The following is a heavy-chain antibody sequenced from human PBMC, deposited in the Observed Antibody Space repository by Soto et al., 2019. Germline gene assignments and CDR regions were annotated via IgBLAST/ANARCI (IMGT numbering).Heavy chain of an antibody. CDR3: AAVYYDILTGYSHPYYFDY. CDR2: ISAYNGNT. Sequence: ASVKVSCKASGYTFTSYGISWVRQAPGQGLEWMGWISAYNGNTNYAQKLQGRVTMTTDTSTSTAYMELSSLRSEDTAVYYCAAVYYDILTGYSHPYYFDYWGQGTLVTVSS. J-gene: IGHJ4*02. CDR1: GYTFTSYG. D-gene: IGHD3-9*01. V-gene: IGHV1-18*01.